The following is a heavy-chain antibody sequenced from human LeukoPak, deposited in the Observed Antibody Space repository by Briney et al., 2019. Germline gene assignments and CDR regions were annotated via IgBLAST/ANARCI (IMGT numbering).Heavy chain of an antibody. V-gene: IGHV5-51*01. J-gene: IGHJ4*02. Sequence: HGESPIICWKASGYCTSTYWIAWVRQMPGKGLEWMGIIYPGDSDTRYSPSFQGQVTISADKSISHVYLQWSSLRASDTAMYYCAILLDGMARTWGYWGQASLVSVSS. D-gene: IGHD6-19*01. CDR1: GYCTSTYW. CDR3: AILLDGMARTWGY. CDR2: IYPGDSDT.